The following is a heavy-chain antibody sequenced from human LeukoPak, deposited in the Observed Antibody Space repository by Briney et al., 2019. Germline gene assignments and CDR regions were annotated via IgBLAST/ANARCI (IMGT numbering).Heavy chain of an antibody. CDR2: ICPGDSDT. V-gene: IGHV5-51*01. CDR1: GYSFTSYW. Sequence: GESLKISCKGSGYSFTSYWIGWVRQMPGKGLEWMGIICPGDSDTRYSPSFQGQVTISADKSISTAYLQWSSLKASDTAMYYCARRAATDYYYYYYGMDVWGQGTTVTVSS. D-gene: IGHD2-15*01. J-gene: IGHJ6*02. CDR3: ARRAATDYYYYYYGMDV.